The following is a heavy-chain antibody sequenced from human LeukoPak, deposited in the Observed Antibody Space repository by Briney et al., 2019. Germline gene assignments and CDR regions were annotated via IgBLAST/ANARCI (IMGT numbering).Heavy chain of an antibody. Sequence: PGGSLRLSCSASGFIFSNYGMYWVRQAPGKGLEWVGRIKSKTDGGTTDYAAPVKGRFTISRDDSKNTLYLQMNSLKTEDTAVYYCTTEVRWELLDYWGQGTLVTVSS. CDR2: IKSKTDGGTT. D-gene: IGHD1-26*01. CDR1: GFIFSNYG. CDR3: TTEVRWELLDY. J-gene: IGHJ4*02. V-gene: IGHV3-15*01.